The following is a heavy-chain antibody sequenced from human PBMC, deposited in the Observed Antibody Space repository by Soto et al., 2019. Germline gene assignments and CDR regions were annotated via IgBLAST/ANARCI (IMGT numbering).Heavy chain of an antibody. J-gene: IGHJ4*02. CDR2: ITTSGSLI. V-gene: IGHV3-11*01. CDR3: ARGWQWLDY. D-gene: IGHD6-19*01. CDR1: GFTFSDYY. Sequence: LRLSCAASGFTFSDYYMSWIRQAPGKGLEWVSYITTSGSLIYYADSVKGRFTVSRDNAKNSLYLQMNSLRVEDMAVYYCARGWQWLDYWGQGTLVTVSS.